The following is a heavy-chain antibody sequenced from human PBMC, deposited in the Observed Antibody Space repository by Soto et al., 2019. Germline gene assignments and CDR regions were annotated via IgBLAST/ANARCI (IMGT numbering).Heavy chain of an antibody. CDR1: GGSISSYY. CDR2: FYYSGST. J-gene: IGHJ5*02. D-gene: IGHD3-22*01. V-gene: IGHV4-59*01. CDR3: ASRSGGAHYYDEAWFDP. Sequence: SETLSLTCIVSGGSISSYYWSWIRQPPGKGLEWIGYFYYSGSTNYNPALKSRVTISVDTSKNQFSLKLSSVTAADTAVYYCASRSGGAHYYDEAWFDPWGEGTLVIVSS.